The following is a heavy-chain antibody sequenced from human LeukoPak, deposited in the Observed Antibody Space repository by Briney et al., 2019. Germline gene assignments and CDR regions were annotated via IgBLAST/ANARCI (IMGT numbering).Heavy chain of an antibody. D-gene: IGHD2-2*01. Sequence: AGGSLRLSCAAAGFTFSSYAMSWVSQAPGKGLGWVSGISGSGGSTYYADSVKGRFTISRDNSKNTLYLQMNSLRAEDTAVYYCARLIYDLYQPYFDYWGQGTLVTVSS. V-gene: IGHV3-23*01. CDR3: ARLIYDLYQPYFDY. CDR2: ISGSGGST. J-gene: IGHJ4*02. CDR1: GFTFSSYA.